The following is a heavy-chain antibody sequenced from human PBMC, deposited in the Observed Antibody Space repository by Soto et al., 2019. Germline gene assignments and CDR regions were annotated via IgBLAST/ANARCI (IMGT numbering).Heavy chain of an antibody. Sequence: SDTLSLTCTVSGGSLSSYYWSWIRQPPGKGLEWIGYIYYSGSTNYNPSLKSRLTMSVDTSKNQFSLKLSSVTAADTAVYYCARYDHYYYDSSGYWDYWGQGTLVTVSS. CDR3: ARYDHYYYDSSGYWDY. CDR2: IYYSGST. D-gene: IGHD3-22*01. J-gene: IGHJ4*02. CDR1: GGSLSSYY. V-gene: IGHV4-59*08.